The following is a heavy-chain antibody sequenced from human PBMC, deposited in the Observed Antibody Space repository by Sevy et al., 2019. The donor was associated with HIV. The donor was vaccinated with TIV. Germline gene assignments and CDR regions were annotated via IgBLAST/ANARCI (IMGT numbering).Heavy chain of an antibody. CDR3: ARGSYDSVWGSYRYTGAFDY. CDR2: ISSSGSTI. CDR1: GFTFSDYY. Sequence: GGSPRLSCAASGFTFSDYYMSWIRQAPGKGLEWVSYISSSGSTIYYADSVKGRFTISRDNAKNSLYLQMNSLRAEDTAVYYCARGSYDSVWGSYRYTGAFDYWGQGTLVTVSS. V-gene: IGHV3-11*04. J-gene: IGHJ4*02. D-gene: IGHD3-16*02.